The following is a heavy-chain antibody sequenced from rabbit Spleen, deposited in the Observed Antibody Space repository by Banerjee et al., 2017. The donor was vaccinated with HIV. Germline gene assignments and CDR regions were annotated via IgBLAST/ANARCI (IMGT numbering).Heavy chain of an antibody. CDR2: INIVTGKS. CDR1: GVSFSDKDV. J-gene: IGHJ3*01. CDR3: ARDDSGSIHRLDL. D-gene: IGHD4-2*01. V-gene: IGHV1S40*01. Sequence: QSLEESGGGLVKPEGSLTLTCKASGVSFSDKDVMCWVRQAPGKGLEWIACINIVTGKSVYASWAKGRFVMSRTSSTTVTLQLTSLTAADAATYFCARDDSGSIHRLDLWGPGTLVTVS.